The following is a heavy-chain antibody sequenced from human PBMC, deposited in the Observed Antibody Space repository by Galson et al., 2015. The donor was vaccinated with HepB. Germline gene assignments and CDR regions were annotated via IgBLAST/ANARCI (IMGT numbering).Heavy chain of an antibody. Sequence: QSGAEVKKPGESLWISCKASGYSFTTYWIGWVRQLPGKGLEWMGIIYPVDSNTRYSPSFQGQVTISADKSISTSYLRWSSLKASDTAIYYCARGYCSGTICYYDAFDLWGQGTVVTVSS. V-gene: IGHV5-51*03. CDR2: IYPVDSNT. D-gene: IGHD2-2*01. CDR1: GYSFTTYW. J-gene: IGHJ3*01. CDR3: ARGYCSGTICYYDAFDL.